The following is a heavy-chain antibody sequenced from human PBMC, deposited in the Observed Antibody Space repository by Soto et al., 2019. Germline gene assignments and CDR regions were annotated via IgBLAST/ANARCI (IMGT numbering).Heavy chain of an antibody. Sequence: ASVKVSCKASGYTFTSYGISWVRQAPGQGLEWMGWINPNSGGTNYAQKFQGRVTMTRDTSISTAYMELSRLRSDDTAVYYCAREAPLPYFDSWGQGTLVTVSS. D-gene: IGHD2-15*01. CDR3: AREAPLPYFDS. CDR2: INPNSGGT. CDR1: GYTFTSYG. V-gene: IGHV1-2*02. J-gene: IGHJ4*02.